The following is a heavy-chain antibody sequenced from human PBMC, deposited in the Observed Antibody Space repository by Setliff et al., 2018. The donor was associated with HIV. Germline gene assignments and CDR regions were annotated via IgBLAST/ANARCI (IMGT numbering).Heavy chain of an antibody. J-gene: IGHJ5*02. V-gene: IGHV4-31*03. CDR3: AGHPYYYDSSGYHAPNWFDP. D-gene: IGHD3-22*01. CDR2: IYYTGST. Sequence: LSLTCTVSGGSISSSGDYWSWVRQHPGKGLGWIGYIYYTGSTYSNPSLQSRVRISVDTSKNQFSLRLSSVTAADTAVYYCAGHPYYYDSSGYHAPNWFDPWGQGTLVTVSS. CDR1: GGSISSSGDY.